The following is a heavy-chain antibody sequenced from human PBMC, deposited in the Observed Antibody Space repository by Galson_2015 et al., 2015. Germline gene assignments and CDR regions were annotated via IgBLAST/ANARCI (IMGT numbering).Heavy chain of an antibody. CDR2: ISSSSSYI. D-gene: IGHD2-2*02. CDR3: ARDIVVVPAAIPYDYYYYYGMDV. J-gene: IGHJ6*02. Sequence: SLRLSCAASGFTFSSYSMNWVRQAPGKGLEWVSSISSSSSYIYYADSVKGRFTISRDNAKNSLYLQMNSLRAEDTAVYYCARDIVVVPAAIPYDYYYYYGMDVRGQGTTVTVSS. V-gene: IGHV3-21*01. CDR1: GFTFSSYS.